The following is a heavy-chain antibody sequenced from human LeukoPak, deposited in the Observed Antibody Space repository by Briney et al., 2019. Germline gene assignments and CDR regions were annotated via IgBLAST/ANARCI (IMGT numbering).Heavy chain of an antibody. CDR2: ISAYNGNT. D-gene: IGHD3-22*01. V-gene: IGHV1-18*01. CDR3: ARDSSGYYGSSWFDP. Sequence: ASVKVSCKXSGYTFTSYGISWVRQAPGQGLEWMGWISAYNGNTNYSQKLQGRVTMTTDTSTSTAYMELRSLRSDDTAVYYCARDSSGYYGSSWFDPWGQGTLVTVSS. CDR1: GYTFTSYG. J-gene: IGHJ5*02.